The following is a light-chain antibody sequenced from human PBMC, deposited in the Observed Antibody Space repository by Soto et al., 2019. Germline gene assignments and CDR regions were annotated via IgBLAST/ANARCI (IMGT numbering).Light chain of an antibody. Sequence: QSVLTQPRSVSGSPGQSVTISCTGTSSDVGGYNYVSWYQQHPGKAPKLMIYDVSKRPSGVPDRFSGSKSGNTASLTISGLQAEDEDEADYYCCSYAGSYTLVFGGGTKVTVL. CDR2: DVS. J-gene: IGLJ2*01. V-gene: IGLV2-11*01. CDR3: CSYAGSYTLV. CDR1: SSDVGGYNY.